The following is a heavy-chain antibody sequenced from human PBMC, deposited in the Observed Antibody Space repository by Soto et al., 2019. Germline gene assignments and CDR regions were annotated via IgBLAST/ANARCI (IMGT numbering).Heavy chain of an antibody. CDR1: GFAFSGHY. V-gene: IGHV3-11*01. Sequence: PGGSLRLSCAASGFAFSGHYMTWIRQAPGKGLEWVSYISGSGTTIYYTDSVKGRFTVSRDNAKNSLYLQMNSLRAEDTAVYYCASDPYYYASDYWGQGTLVTVSS. D-gene: IGHD3-10*01. CDR3: ASDPYYYASDY. CDR2: ISGSGTTI. J-gene: IGHJ4*02.